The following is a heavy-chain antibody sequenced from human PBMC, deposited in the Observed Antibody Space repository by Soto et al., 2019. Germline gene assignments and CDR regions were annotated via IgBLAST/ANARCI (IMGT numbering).Heavy chain of an antibody. V-gene: IGHV1-3*01. CDR3: ARHLPVWADP. CDR2: INAGNGNT. Sequence: QVQLVQSGAEVKKPGASVKVSCKASGYTFTTYAIHWVRQAPGQRLEWMGWINAGNGNTKYSQNFQGRVTITRDKYASTAYMELSSLRSEDTAVYYCARHLPVWADPWGQGTLVTVSS. D-gene: IGHD7-27*01. CDR1: GYTFTTYA. J-gene: IGHJ5*02.